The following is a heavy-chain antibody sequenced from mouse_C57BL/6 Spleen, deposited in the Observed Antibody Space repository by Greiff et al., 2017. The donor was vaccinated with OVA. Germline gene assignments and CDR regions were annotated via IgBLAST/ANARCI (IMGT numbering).Heavy chain of an antibody. CDR2: IYPGDGDT. CDR3: AREGRDETGFDY. J-gene: IGHJ2*01. CDR1: GYAFSSSW. D-gene: IGHD3-3*01. V-gene: IGHV1-82*01. Sequence: VQLQESGPELVKPGASVKISCKASGYAFSSSWMNWVKQRPGKGLEWIGRIYPGDGDTNYNGKFKGKATLTADKSSSTAYMQLSSLTSEDSAVYFCAREGRDETGFDYWGQGTTLTVSS.